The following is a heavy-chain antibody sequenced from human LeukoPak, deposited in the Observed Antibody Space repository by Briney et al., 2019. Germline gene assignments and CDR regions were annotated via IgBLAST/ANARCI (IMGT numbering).Heavy chain of an antibody. D-gene: IGHD2-15*01. CDR3: ARDGGYCSGGSCYRARGWFDP. J-gene: IGHJ5*02. CDR2: INPNSGGT. V-gene: IGHV1-2*02. Sequence: ASVKVSCKASGYTFTGYYMHWVRQAPGQGLEWMGWINPNSGGTNYAQKFQGRVTMTRDTSISTAYMELSRLRSDDTAVYYCARDGGYCSGGSCYRARGWFDPWGQGTLVTASS. CDR1: GYTFTGYY.